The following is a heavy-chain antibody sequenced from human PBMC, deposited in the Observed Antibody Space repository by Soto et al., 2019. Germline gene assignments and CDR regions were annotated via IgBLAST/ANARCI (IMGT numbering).Heavy chain of an antibody. CDR3: AIYGRGRDTFDY. D-gene: IGHD4-17*01. CDR2: INAGNGKT. J-gene: IGHJ4*02. V-gene: IGHV1-3*01. CDR1: GYTFTSYA. Sequence: ASVKVSCKASGYTFTSYAMHWVCQAPGQRLEWMGWINAGNGKTKYSQKFQGRVTITRDTAASTAYMELSSLTSEDTAVYYCAIYGRGRDTFDYWGQGTLVTVSS.